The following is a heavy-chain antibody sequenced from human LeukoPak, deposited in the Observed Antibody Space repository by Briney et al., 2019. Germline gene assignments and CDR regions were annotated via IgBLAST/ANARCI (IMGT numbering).Heavy chain of an antibody. V-gene: IGHV3-7*01. CDR1: GFTFSSYW. Sequence: PGGSLRLSCAASGFTFSSYWMSWVRQAPGKGLEWVANIKQDGSEKYYADSVKGRFTISRDNAKNSLYLQMNSLRAEDTAVYYCASLKNYYDSSGYLVTDAFDIWGQGTMVTVSS. CDR2: IKQDGSEK. CDR3: ASLKNYYDSSGYLVTDAFDI. J-gene: IGHJ3*02. D-gene: IGHD3-22*01.